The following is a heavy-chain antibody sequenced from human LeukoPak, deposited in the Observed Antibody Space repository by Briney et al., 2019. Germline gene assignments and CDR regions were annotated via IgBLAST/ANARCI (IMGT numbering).Heavy chain of an antibody. J-gene: IGHJ4*02. CDR1: GFTFSSYE. CDR2: ISSSGSTI. Sequence: GGSLRLSCAASGFTFSSYEMNWVRQAPGKGLEWVSYISSSGSTIYYADSVKGRFTISRDNAKNSLYLQMNSLRAEDTAVYYCARDLRGGSSSGGVDYWGQGTLVTVSS. CDR3: ARDLRGGSSSGGVDY. V-gene: IGHV3-48*03. D-gene: IGHD6-6*01.